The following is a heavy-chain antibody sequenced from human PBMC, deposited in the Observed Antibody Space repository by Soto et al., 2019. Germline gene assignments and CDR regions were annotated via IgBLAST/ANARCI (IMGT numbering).Heavy chain of an antibody. Sequence: QVQLVESGGGLVKPGGSLRLSCAASGFTFSDYYMSWIRQAPGKELEWVSYISSSGSTIDYADSVKRRFTISRDNAKNSLYLQMNSLRAEDSAVYYCAREIVDTAMVTYHYYYGMDVRGQGTTVTVSS. CDR2: ISSSGSTI. V-gene: IGHV3-11*01. J-gene: IGHJ6*02. D-gene: IGHD5-18*01. CDR3: AREIVDTAMVTYHYYYGMDV. CDR1: GFTFSDYY.